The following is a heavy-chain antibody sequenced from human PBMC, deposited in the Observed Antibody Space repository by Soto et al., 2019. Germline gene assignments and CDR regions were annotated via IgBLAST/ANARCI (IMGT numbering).Heavy chain of an antibody. Sequence: GGSLRLSCAASGFTFSRYAMNLFRQAPGKGLEWVSTVHVGGGSTFSAESVKGRFTISRDNSKNTLYLQMNSLRTEDTAVYYCAKGYLYYDTSPYPDAFDIWGQGTKVTVSS. J-gene: IGHJ3*02. D-gene: IGHD3-22*01. CDR1: GFTFSRYA. CDR3: AKGYLYYDTSPYPDAFDI. V-gene: IGHV3-23*01. CDR2: VHVGGGST.